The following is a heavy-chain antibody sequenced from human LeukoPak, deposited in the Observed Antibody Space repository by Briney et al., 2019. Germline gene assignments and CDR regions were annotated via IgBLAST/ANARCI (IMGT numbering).Heavy chain of an antibody. V-gene: IGHV4-39*07. J-gene: IGHJ4*02. CDR2: INHSGST. Sequence: PSETLSLTCTVSGGSISSSNYYWGWIRQPPGKGLEWIGEINHSGSTNYNPSLKSRVTISVDTSKNQFSLKLSSVTAPDTAIYYCARAPWFGDPLDYWGQGTLVTVSS. CDR3: ARAPWFGDPLDY. CDR1: GGSISSSNYY. D-gene: IGHD3-10*01.